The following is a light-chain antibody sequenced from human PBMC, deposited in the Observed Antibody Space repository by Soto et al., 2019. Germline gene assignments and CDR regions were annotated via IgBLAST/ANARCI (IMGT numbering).Light chain of an antibody. CDR3: SSYAVSNPYV. J-gene: IGLJ1*01. CDR2: EVS. Sequence: QSVLPQPPSASGSPGQSVTISCTGTSSDVGGYNYVSWYQQHPGKAPKLMIYEVSKRPSGVPDRFSGSKSGNTASLTVSGLQAEDEADYYCSSYAVSNPYVFG. V-gene: IGLV2-8*01. CDR1: SSDVGGYNY.